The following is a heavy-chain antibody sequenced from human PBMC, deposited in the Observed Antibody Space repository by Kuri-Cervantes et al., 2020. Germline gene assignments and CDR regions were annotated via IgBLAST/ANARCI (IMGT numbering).Heavy chain of an antibody. CDR1: GGSISSSRYY. CDR3: VRLLDGSGSSPDDY. CDR2: VHYSGST. Sequence: SETLSLTCTVSGGSISSSRYYWGWIRQPPGKGLEWIGGVHYSGSTYYKSSLKSRLNISVDMSKNQFSLKLTSVTAADTAIYYCVRLLDGSGSSPDDYWGQGTLVTVSS. D-gene: IGHD3-10*01. J-gene: IGHJ4*01. V-gene: IGHV4-39*01.